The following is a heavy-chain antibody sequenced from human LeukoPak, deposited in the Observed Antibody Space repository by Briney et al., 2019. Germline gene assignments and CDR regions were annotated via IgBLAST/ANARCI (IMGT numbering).Heavy chain of an antibody. D-gene: IGHD2/OR15-2a*01. V-gene: IGHV3-30*18. CDR2: ISYDGSNK. J-gene: IGHJ5*02. CDR1: GFTFSSYG. CDR3: AKDMSSEIVRSFDP. Sequence: GGSLRLSCAASGFTFSSYGMHWVRQAPGKGLEWVAVISYDGSNKYYADSVKGRFTISRDNAKNSLYLQMNSLRAEDTALYYCAKDMSSEIVRSFDPWGQGTLVTVSS.